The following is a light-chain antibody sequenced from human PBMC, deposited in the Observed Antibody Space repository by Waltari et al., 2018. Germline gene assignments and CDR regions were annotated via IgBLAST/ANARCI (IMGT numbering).Light chain of an antibody. CDR3: QQYNNWPQT. Sequence: ETVMTQSPATLSVSPGERATLSCRASQSVSSNLAWYQQKPGQAPRLLIYGASTRATGIPARFSGSGSGTEFTLTISSLQSEDFAVYYGQQYNNWPQTFGQGTKVEIK. V-gene: IGKV3-15*01. J-gene: IGKJ1*01. CDR2: GAS. CDR1: QSVSSN.